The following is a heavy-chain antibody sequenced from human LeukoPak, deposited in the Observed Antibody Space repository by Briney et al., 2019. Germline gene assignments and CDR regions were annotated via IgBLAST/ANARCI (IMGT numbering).Heavy chain of an antibody. J-gene: IGHJ5*02. Sequence: SVKVSCKASGGTFSSYAISWVRQAPGQGLEWMGGIIPIFGIANYAQKFQGRVTITADESTSTAYMELSSLRSEDTAVYYCVRDLQLGTTGRGWFDPWGQGTLVTVSS. CDR1: GGTFSSYA. CDR2: IIPIFGIA. D-gene: IGHD1-1*01. CDR3: VRDLQLGTTGRGWFDP. V-gene: IGHV1-69*13.